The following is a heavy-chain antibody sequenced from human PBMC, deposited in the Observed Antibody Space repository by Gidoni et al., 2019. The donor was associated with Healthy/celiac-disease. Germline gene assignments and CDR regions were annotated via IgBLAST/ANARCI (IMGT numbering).Heavy chain of an antibody. CDR2: ISGSGGST. V-gene: IGHV3-23*01. D-gene: IGHD2-2*01. CDR1: GFTFSSYA. CDR3: AKGSDCSSTSCYFRYLTWFDP. J-gene: IGHJ5*02. Sequence: EVQLLESGGGLVQLGGSLRLSCAASGFTFSSYAIRWVRQAPGKGLVWVSDISGSGGSTYYADSVKGRFTISRDNSKNTLYLQMNSLRAEDTAVYYCAKGSDCSSTSCYFRYLTWFDPWGQGTLVTVSS.